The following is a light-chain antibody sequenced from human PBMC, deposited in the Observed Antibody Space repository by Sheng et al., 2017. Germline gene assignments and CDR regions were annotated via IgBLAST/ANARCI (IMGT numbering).Light chain of an antibody. V-gene: IGKV3-15*01. CDR3: QQYDKWPLP. J-gene: IGKJ4*01. CDR2: DAH. Sequence: EIVLTQSPATLSVSPGEGATLSCRASQSVNGKLAWYQQKPGQAPRLLIYDAHTRAAGIPARFSGSGSGTEFTLTISSLQSEDFAVYFCQQYDKWPLPFGGGTKVEIK. CDR1: QSVNGK.